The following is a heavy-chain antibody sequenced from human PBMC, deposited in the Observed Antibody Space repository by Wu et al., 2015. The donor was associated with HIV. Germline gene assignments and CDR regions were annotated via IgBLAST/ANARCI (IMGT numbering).Heavy chain of an antibody. Sequence: QMQLVQSGPDVKKPGTSVKVSCKASGFTFTSSAMQWVRQARGQRLEWIGWIVVGSGNTNYAQNFQERVTITRDMSTSTAYMELSSLRSEDTAVYYCAAMYSSGWYNAFDIWAKGQWSPSLQ. V-gene: IGHV1-58*02. D-gene: IGHD6-19*01. J-gene: IGHJ3*02. CDR3: AAMYSSGWYNAFDI. CDR2: IVVGSGNT. CDR1: GFTFTSSA.